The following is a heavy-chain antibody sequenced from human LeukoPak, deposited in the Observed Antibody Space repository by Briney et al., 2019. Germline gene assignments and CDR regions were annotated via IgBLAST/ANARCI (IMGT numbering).Heavy chain of an antibody. J-gene: IGHJ3*02. V-gene: IGHV3-21*01. D-gene: IGHD6-13*01. CDR1: GFSFSSYN. CDR3: ARERRGYTSSWYNAFDI. Sequence: GGSLRLSCAASGFSFSSYNMDWVRQTPGKGLEWISSITTSSTYTFYADSVKGRFTISRDNARNSLYLQMNSLRAEDTAVYYCARERRGYTSSWYNAFDIWGHGTMVTVSS. CDR2: ITTSSTYT.